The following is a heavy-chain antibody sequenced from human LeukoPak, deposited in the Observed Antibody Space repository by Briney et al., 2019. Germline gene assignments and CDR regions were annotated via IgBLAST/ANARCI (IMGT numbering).Heavy chain of an antibody. CDR1: GYTFTGYY. CDR3: ARDLLGYDILHRRSNWYFDP. D-gene: IGHD1-14*01. J-gene: IGHJ2*01. CDR2: INPNSGGT. Sequence: ASVKVPCKASGYTFTGYYMHWVRQAPGQGLEWMGWINPNSGGTNYAQKFQGRVTMTRDTSISTAYMELSRLRSDDTAVYYCARDLLGYDILHRRSNWYFDPWGRGTLVTVSS. V-gene: IGHV1-2*02.